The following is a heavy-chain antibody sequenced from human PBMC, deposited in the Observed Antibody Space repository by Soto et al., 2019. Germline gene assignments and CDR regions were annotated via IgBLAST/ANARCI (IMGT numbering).Heavy chain of an antibody. V-gene: IGHV4-61*01. CDR3: ATSLYSYGPTSAY. Sequence: SETLSLTCAVSGGSITSSSYYWSWIRQPPGKGLEWIGYIYYSGSTNYNPSLKSRVTISVDTSKNQFSLKLSSVTAADTAVYYCATSLYSYGPTSAYWGQGTLVTVSS. CDR2: IYYSGST. D-gene: IGHD5-18*01. J-gene: IGHJ4*02. CDR1: GGSITSSSYY.